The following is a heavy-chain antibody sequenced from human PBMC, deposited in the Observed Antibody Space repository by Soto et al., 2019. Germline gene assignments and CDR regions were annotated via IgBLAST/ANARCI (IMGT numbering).Heavy chain of an antibody. D-gene: IGHD3-10*01. CDR2: IKSKTDGGTT. CDR3: TTFHRGLLWFDSGTRFDY. Sequence: GGSLRLSCAASGFTFSNAWMSWVRQAPGKGLEWVGRIKSKTDGGTTDYAAPVKGRFTISRDDSKNTLYLQMNSLKTEDTAVYYCTTFHRGLLWFDSGTRFDYWGQGTLVTVSS. J-gene: IGHJ4*02. V-gene: IGHV3-15*01. CDR1: GFTFSNAW.